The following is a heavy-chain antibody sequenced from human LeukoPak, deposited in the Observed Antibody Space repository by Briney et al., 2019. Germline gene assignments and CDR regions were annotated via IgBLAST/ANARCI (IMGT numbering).Heavy chain of an antibody. Sequence: SETLSLTYNVSGDYITTTNYYWAWTRQPPGKGLEWIASVFYSGTTYYNPSLKSRVVISMDTSRKQISLRLSSVTATDTAIYYCARRSRLYKHETTGYHDSWGQGTLVTVSS. CDR1: GDYITTTNYY. J-gene: IGHJ4*02. CDR3: ARRSRLYKHETTGYHDS. CDR2: VFYSGTT. D-gene: IGHD3-9*01. V-gene: IGHV4-39*01.